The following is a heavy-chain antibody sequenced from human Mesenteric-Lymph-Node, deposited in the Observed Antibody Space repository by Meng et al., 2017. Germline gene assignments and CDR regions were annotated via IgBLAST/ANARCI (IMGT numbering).Heavy chain of an antibody. Sequence: GPLPGAGPGLVEPSQTLSLTCTVSGGSMSSGNYYWSWTRQPPGKGLEWIGYIHHSGSAYYNPSLKSRVSISVDTSKNQFSLNLNSMTAADTAVYYCASFDHIPRRNYFDYWGQGTLVTVSS. V-gene: IGHV4-30-4*01. CDR3: ASFDHIPRRNYFDY. J-gene: IGHJ4*02. D-gene: IGHD2-21*01. CDR1: GGSMSSGNYY. CDR2: IHHSGSA.